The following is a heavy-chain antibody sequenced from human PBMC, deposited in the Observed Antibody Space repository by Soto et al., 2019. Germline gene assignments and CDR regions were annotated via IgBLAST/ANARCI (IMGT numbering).Heavy chain of an antibody. Sequence: GGSLRLSCAASGFAFSGYAMSWVRQAPGKGLEWVSAIGGSGDTTYYADSVKGRFTISRDNSKNTLYLQMNSLRAEDMALYYCAKGKYSGYGGDYYYMDVWGKGTTVTVSS. CDR2: IGGSGDTT. CDR3: AKGKYSGYGGDYYYMDV. CDR1: GFAFSGYA. J-gene: IGHJ6*03. D-gene: IGHD5-12*01. V-gene: IGHV3-23*01.